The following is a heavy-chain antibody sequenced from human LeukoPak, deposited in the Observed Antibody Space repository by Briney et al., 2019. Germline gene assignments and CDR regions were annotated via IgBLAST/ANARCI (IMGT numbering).Heavy chain of an antibody. V-gene: IGHV4-34*01. CDR2: INHSGST. J-gene: IGHJ4*02. CDR1: GGSFSGYY. D-gene: IGHD2-15*01. CDR3: AIFSDCNGDNCQNDY. Sequence: SSETLSLTCAVYGGSFSGYYWTWIRQPPGKGLEWIGEINHSGSTNYNPSLKSRVTISVDTSKNQFSLKLNSVTAADTAVYYCAIFSDCNGDNCQNDYWGQGTLVTVSS.